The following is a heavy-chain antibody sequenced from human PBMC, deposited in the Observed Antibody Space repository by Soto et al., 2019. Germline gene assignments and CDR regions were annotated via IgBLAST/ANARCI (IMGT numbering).Heavy chain of an antibody. Sequence: SVKVSCKASGGTFSSYAISWVRQAPGQGLEWMGGVIPIFGTANYAQKFQGRVTMTTDTSTSTAYMELRSLRSDDTAVYYCARYDFWSGSHYYYGMDVWGQGTTVTVSS. CDR2: VIPIFGTA. D-gene: IGHD3-3*01. V-gene: IGHV1-69*05. CDR3: ARYDFWSGSHYYYGMDV. J-gene: IGHJ6*02. CDR1: GGTFSSYA.